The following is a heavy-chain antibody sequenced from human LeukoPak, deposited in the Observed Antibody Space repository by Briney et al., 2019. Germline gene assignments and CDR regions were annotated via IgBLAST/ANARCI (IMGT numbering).Heavy chain of an antibody. V-gene: IGHV4-34*01. CDR1: GGSFSGYF. J-gene: IGHJ6*03. Sequence: SETLSLTCAVYGGSFSGYFWSWIRQPPGKGLEWIGEINRGGSTNYNPSLKSRVTMSVDTSKNQFSLKLSSVTAADTAVYYCARTRYDYYDSSGEVSYYMDVWGKGTTVTISS. D-gene: IGHD3-22*01. CDR3: ARTRYDYYDSSGEVSYYMDV. CDR2: INRGGST.